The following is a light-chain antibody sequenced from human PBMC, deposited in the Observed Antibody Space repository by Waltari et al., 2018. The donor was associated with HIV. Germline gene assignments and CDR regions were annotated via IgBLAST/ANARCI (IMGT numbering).Light chain of an antibody. J-gene: IGKJ4*01. V-gene: IGKV3-11*01. CDR1: QSVCSS. CDR2: DAS. Sequence: EIVLTQSPATLSLSPGERATLSCRATQSVCSSLAWYQQKSGQAPRLVIYDASFRATGIPARFSGSGSGTDFTLTISSLQPEDFAVYYCQQRSNWPTFGGGTRVELK. CDR3: QQRSNWPT.